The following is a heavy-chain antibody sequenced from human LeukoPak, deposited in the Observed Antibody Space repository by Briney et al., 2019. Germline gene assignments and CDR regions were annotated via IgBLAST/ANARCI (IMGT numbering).Heavy chain of an antibody. D-gene: IGHD1-20*01. Sequence: GSLRLSCAASGFTFNINSMTWVRQPPGKGLEWIGSIYYSGSTYYNPSLKSRVTISVDTSKNQFSLRLSSVTAADTAVYYCARHLITGATRYNWFDPWGQGTLVTVSS. V-gene: IGHV4-39*01. J-gene: IGHJ5*02. CDR2: IYYSGST. CDR1: GFTFNINS. CDR3: ARHLITGATRYNWFDP.